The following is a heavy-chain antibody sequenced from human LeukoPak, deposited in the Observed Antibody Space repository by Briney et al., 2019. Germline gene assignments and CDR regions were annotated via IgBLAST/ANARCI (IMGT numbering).Heavy chain of an antibody. CDR2: TNSDGSST. Sequence: GGSLRLSCAASGFTFSSYWMHWVRQAPGKGLVWVSRTNSDGSSTSYADSVKGRFTISRDNAKNTLYLQMNSLRAEDTAVYYCARPGSSRTIDYWGQGTLVTVSS. V-gene: IGHV3-74*01. D-gene: IGHD1-26*01. CDR1: GFTFSSYW. J-gene: IGHJ4*02. CDR3: ARPGSSRTIDY.